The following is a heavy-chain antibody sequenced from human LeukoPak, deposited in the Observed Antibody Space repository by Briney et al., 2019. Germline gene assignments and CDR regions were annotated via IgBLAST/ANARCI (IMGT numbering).Heavy chain of an antibody. J-gene: IGHJ5*02. CDR2: IYHGGST. CDR1: GGSISSGDYY. V-gene: IGHV4-30-2*01. D-gene: IGHD3-16*01. CDR3: ARGGVLPRQFDP. Sequence: SETLSLTCTVSGGSISSGDYYWSWIRQPPGKGLEWIGYIYHGGSTNYNPSLKSRVTISLDKSKNQFSLKLTSVTAADTAIYYCARGGVLPRQFDPWGPGTLVTVSS.